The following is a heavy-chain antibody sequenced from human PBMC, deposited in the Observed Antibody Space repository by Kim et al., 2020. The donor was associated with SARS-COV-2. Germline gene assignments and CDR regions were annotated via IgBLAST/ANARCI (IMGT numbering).Heavy chain of an antibody. V-gene: IGHV3-74*01. J-gene: IGHJ6*02. Sequence: GVSLRLSCAASGFTFSNYWMHWVRQAPGKGLVWVSRIKSDGSSTDYADSVKGRFTISRDNAKNTLYLQMNSVRAEDTAVYYCAKLDFFGMDVWGQGTTVVVSS. CDR3: AKLDFFGMDV. CDR2: IKSDGSST. CDR1: GFTFSNYW. D-gene: IGHD3-3*02.